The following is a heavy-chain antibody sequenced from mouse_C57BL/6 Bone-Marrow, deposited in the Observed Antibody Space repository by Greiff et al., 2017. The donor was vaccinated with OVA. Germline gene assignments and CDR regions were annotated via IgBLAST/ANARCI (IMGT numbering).Heavy chain of an antibody. CDR1: GYSFTGYY. Sequence: EVQLQQSGPELVKPGASVKISCKASGYSFTGYYMNWVKQSPEKSLEWIGEINPSTGGTTYNQKFKAKATLTVDKSSSKASMQLKSLTSKDSAVYDCARGGTSPFAYWGQGTLVTVSA. V-gene: IGHV1-42*01. J-gene: IGHJ3*01. CDR3: ARGGTSPFAY. D-gene: IGHD4-1*01. CDR2: INPSTGGT.